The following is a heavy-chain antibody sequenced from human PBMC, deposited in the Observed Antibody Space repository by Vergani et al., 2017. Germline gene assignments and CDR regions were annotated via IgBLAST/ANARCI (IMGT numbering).Heavy chain of an antibody. V-gene: IGHV3-23*01. J-gene: IGHJ3*02. CDR3: AKEGSAEADDAFDI. CDR1: GFTFSSFA. Sequence: EVQLLESGGGLVQPGGSLRLSCAASGFTFSSFAMSWVRQAPGKGLEWVSAISGRGDSTYYAGSVKGRFTFSRDNSKNTLYLQMNSLRAAATAVYYCAKEGSAEADDAFDIWGQGTMVTVSS. D-gene: IGHD3-10*01. CDR2: ISGRGDST.